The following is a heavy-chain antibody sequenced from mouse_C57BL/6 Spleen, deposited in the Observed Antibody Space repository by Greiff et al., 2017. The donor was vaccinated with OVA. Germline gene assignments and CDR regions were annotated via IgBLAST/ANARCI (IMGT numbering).Heavy chain of an antibody. Sequence: QVQLQQPGAELVKPGASVKLSCKASGYTFTSYWMHWVKQRPGQGLEWIGMIHPNSGSTNYNEKFKSKATLTVDKSSSTAYMQLSSLTSEDSAVYYCARRYYYGSSYSGYFDVWGTGTTVTVSS. CDR1: GYTFTSYW. J-gene: IGHJ1*03. V-gene: IGHV1-64*01. D-gene: IGHD1-1*01. CDR3: ARRYYYGSSYSGYFDV. CDR2: IHPNSGST.